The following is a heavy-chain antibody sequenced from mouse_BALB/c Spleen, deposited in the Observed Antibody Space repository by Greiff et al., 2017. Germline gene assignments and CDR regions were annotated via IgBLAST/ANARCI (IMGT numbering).Heavy chain of an antibody. V-gene: IGHV2-4-1*01. CDR1: GFSLTSYG. J-gene: IGHJ2*01. CDR2: IWRGGST. CDR3: AREYYGSFDY. Sequence: VQRVESGPSLVQPSQSLSITCTVSGFSLTSYGVHWVRQSPGKGLEWLGVIWRGGSTDYNSALKSRLSISKDNSKSQVFLKMNSLQTDDTARYYCAREYYGSFDYWGQGTTLTVSS. D-gene: IGHD1-1*01.